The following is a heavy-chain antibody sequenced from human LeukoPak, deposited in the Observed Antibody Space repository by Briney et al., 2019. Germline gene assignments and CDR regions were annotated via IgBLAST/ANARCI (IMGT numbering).Heavy chain of an antibody. CDR2: ISSSGSTI. Sequence: GGSLRLYCAASGFTFSDYYMSWIRQAPGKGLEWVSYISSSGSTIYYADSVKGRFTISRDNAKNSLYLQMNSLRAEDTAVYYCARAGKEYYDILTGYYNEVYFDYWGQGTLVTVSS. CDR3: ARAGKEYYDILTGYYNEVYFDY. CDR1: GFTFSDYY. V-gene: IGHV3-11*01. D-gene: IGHD3-9*01. J-gene: IGHJ4*02.